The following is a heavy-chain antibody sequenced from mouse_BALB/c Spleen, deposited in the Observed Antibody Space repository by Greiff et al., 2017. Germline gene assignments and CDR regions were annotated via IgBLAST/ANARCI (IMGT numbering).Heavy chain of an antibody. CDR2: ISTYYGNT. CDR1: GYTFTDYA. Sequence: VQLQQSGPELVRPGVSVKISCKGSGYTFTDYAMHWVKQSHAKSLEWIGVISTYYGNTNYNQKFKGKATMTVDKSSSTAYMELASLTSEDSAIYYCANYGSSYTWFAYWGQGTLVTVSA. D-gene: IGHD1-1*01. J-gene: IGHJ3*01. V-gene: IGHV1S137*01. CDR3: ANYGSSYTWFAY.